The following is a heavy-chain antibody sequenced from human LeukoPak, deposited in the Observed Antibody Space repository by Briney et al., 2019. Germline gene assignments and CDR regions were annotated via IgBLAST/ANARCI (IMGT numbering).Heavy chain of an antibody. V-gene: IGHV3-53*01. D-gene: IGHD1-26*01. CDR2: IHSGGST. J-gene: IGHJ4*02. Sequence: GGSLRLSCAASGFIVSSKYMSWVRQAPGKGLEWVSLIHSGGSTHYADSVKGRFTISRDNSKNTLYLQMNSLRTDDTAVYYCARVGSTLPFDYWGQGTLVTVSS. CDR3: ARVGSTLPFDY. CDR1: GFIVSSKY.